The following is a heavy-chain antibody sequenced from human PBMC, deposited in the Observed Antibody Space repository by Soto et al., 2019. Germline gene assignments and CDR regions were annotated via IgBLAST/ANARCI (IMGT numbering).Heavy chain of an antibody. CDR3: ARGTGTVIDDTHYHSGMDA. Sequence: QVQLVQSGVEVKKPGSSVKVSCKASGGTLNSYAIDWVRQAPGHGLEWMGGIIPIFGNTYYAQRLQGRVKLTADEATLTAYMALSTLTAADRPVYYWARGTGTVIDDTHYHSGMDAGCQGTTVSVSS. V-gene: IGHV1-69*12. D-gene: IGHD3-22*01. CDR2: IIPIFGNT. J-gene: IGHJ6*02. CDR1: GGTLNSYA.